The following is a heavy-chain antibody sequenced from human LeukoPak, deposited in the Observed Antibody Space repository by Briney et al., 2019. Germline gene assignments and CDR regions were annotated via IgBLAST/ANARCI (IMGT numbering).Heavy chain of an antibody. D-gene: IGHD2-15*01. V-gene: IGHV4-4*07. CDR1: GGSISGSY. CDR2: IYSSGST. J-gene: IGHJ4*02. Sequence: SETLSLTCTVSGGSISGSYWSWIRQPAGKGLEWIGRIYSSGSTNYNPSLKSRVTMSVDTSKNQVSLKLNSVTAADTAVYYCARGFCSGGSCYVFDSWGQGTLVTVSS. CDR3: ARGFCSGGSCYVFDS.